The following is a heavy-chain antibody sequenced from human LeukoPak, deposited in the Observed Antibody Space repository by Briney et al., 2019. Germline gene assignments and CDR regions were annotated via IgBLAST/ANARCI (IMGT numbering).Heavy chain of an antibody. CDR1: GGTFTSYD. CDR3: ARGRAFWNKVPAVSI. V-gene: IGHV1-8*01. Sequence: ASVKVSCKASGGTFTSYDINWVRQATGQGLEWMGWMNPNSGNTGYAQKFQGRVTMTRNTSISTAYMELSSLRSEDTAVYYCARGRAFWNKVPAVSIWGQGTLVTVSS. CDR2: MNPNSGNT. J-gene: IGHJ4*02. D-gene: IGHD2-2*01.